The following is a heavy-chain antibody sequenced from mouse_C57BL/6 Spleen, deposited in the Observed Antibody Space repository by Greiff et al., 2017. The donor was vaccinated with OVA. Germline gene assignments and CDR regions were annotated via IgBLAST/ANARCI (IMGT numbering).Heavy chain of an antibody. J-gene: IGHJ4*01. CDR2: TYPSDSET. CDR1: GYTFTSYW. CDR3: ARGPYKNYAMDY. D-gene: IGHD1-3*01. V-gene: IGHV1-61*01. Sequence: QVQLQQPGAELVRPGSSVKLSCKASGYTFTSYWMDWVKQRPGQGLEWIGNTYPSDSETHYNQKFKDKATLTVDKSSSTAYMQLSSLTSEDSAVYYCARGPYKNYAMDYWGQGTSVTVSS.